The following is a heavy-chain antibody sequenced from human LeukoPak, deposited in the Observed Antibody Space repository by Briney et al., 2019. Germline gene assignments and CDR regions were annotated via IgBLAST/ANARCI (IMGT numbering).Heavy chain of an antibody. CDR3: ARDGHGINLDEFDQ. CDR1: GFTFGSHW. D-gene: IGHD1-1*01. V-gene: IGHV3-74*01. Sequence: GGSLRLSCAASGFTFGSHWMNWVRQAPGKGLVWVTRIDNDGTKTNYADSVKGRFTISRDNTKNTLFLQMNALRAEDTAVYYCARDGHGINLDEFDQWGQGTLVTVSS. J-gene: IGHJ4*02. CDR2: IDNDGTKT.